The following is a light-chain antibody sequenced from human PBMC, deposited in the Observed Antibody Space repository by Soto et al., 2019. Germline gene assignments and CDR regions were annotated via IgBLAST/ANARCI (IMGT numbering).Light chain of an antibody. CDR2: EVT. V-gene: IGLV2-8*01. CDR3: QSYDLSLDVVL. J-gene: IGLJ2*01. Sequence: QSALTQPPSASGSPGQSVTISCTGVNRDVSAYRYVSWYQHHPGEAPKLIIYEVTKRPSGVPDRFSGSKSGSTASLTVSGLQAEDEADYYCQSYDLSLDVVLFGGGTKLTVL. CDR1: NRDVSAYRY.